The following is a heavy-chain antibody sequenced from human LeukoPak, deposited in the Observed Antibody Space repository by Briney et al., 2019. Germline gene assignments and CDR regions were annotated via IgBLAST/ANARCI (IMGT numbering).Heavy chain of an antibody. CDR2: INSDGSST. J-gene: IGHJ6*02. V-gene: IGHV3-74*01. CDR3: ARDPGGAYYYYGMDV. D-gene: IGHD2-21*01. Sequence: GGSLRLSCAASGFTFSSYWMHWVRQALGKGLVWVSRINSDGSSTSYADSVKGRFTISRDNAKNTLYLQMNSLRAEDTAVYYCARDPGGAYYYYGMDVWGQGTTVTVSS. CDR1: GFTFSSYW.